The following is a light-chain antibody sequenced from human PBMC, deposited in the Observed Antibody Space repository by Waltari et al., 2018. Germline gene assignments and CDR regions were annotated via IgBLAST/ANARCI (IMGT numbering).Light chain of an antibody. CDR3: QQYYSTFLT. Sequence: DIVMTQSPESLTVSLGDRATINCKSSQSLFYNSNNQNYLAWYQQKPGQPPKVLIYWASTRESGVPERFSGSGSGTDLTLTITNLQPEDVAVYYCQQYYSTFLTFGGGTKVE. CDR2: WAS. V-gene: IGKV4-1*01. CDR1: QSLFYNSNNQNY. J-gene: IGKJ4*01.